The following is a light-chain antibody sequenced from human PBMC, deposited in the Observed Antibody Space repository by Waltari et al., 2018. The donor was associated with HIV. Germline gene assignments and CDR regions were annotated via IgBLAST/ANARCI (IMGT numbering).Light chain of an antibody. CDR3: SSYTSSSTLFV. V-gene: IGLV2-14*01. Sequence: QSALTQPASVSGSPGQSITISCTGARSDIGRYNFVPCYQQHPGKAPKLMIYDVSNRPSGVSNRVSGSKSGNTASLTISGLQAEDEADYYCSSYTSSSTLFVFGTGTKVTVL. CDR2: DVS. CDR1: RSDIGRYNF. J-gene: IGLJ1*01.